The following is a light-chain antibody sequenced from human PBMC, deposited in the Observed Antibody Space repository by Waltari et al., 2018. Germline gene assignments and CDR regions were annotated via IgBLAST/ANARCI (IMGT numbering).Light chain of an antibody. CDR3: QQYHTWPRT. CDR2: GAS. CDR1: RSVRSN. Sequence: EIMLTQSPGALSVSPGERATLSCRASRSVRSNLVWFQQKPGQAPRLLMYGASTRATDIPARFSGSGSETEFTLTISSMQSEDFAVYYCQQYHTWPRTFGQGTKLDIK. V-gene: IGKV3-15*01. J-gene: IGKJ2*01.